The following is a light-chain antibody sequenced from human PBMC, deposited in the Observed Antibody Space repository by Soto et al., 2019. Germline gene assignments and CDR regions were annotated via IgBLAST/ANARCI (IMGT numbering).Light chain of an antibody. V-gene: IGKV1-8*01. J-gene: IGKJ1*01. CDR2: AAS. CDR3: QQFHSYPRT. CDR1: QGIVSY. Sequence: AIRMTQSPSSFSASTGDRFTVTCRASQGIVSYLAWFQQKPGQAPKLLIYAASTLQSGVPSRFSGSGSGTDFTLTISCLQSEDFATYYCQQFHSYPRTFCQGTNVDIK.